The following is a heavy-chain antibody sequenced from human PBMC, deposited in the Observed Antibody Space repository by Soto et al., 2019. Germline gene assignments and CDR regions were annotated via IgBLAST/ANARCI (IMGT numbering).Heavy chain of an antibody. D-gene: IGHD4-4*01. CDR1: GFTFSSYA. V-gene: IGHV3-23*01. Sequence: EVQLLESGGGLVQPGGSLRPSCAASGFTFSSYAMSWVRQAPGKGLGWVSAISGSGGSTYYADSVKGRFTISRDNSKNTLYPQMNSLRAEDTAVYYCAKDLPGVDYSSPFDYWGQGTLVTVSS. J-gene: IGHJ4*02. CDR2: ISGSGGST. CDR3: AKDLPGVDYSSPFDY.